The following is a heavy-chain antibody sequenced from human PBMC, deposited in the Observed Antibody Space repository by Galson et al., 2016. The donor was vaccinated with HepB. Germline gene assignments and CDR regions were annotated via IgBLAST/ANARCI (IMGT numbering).Heavy chain of an antibody. Sequence: SETLSLTCTVSGGSSDGYYWSWVRQPPGMGLEWIGYVHPSGDTNYSPSLKSRVSMSLETSKKQISLKLNSVTTADTAVYYCARVHYDYGSPSCIDSWGRGILVTVS. J-gene: IGHJ5*01. V-gene: IGHV4-59*01. D-gene: IGHD3-10*01. CDR3: ARVHYDYGSPSCIDS. CDR2: VHPSGDT. CDR1: GGSSDGYY.